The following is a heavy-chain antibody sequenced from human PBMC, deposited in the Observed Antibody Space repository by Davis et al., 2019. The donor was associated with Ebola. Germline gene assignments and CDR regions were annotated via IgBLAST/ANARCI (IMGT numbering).Heavy chain of an antibody. CDR1: KFTFSSFA. CDR2: ITGGGDTT. Sequence: GESLKISCAASKFTFSSFAMSWVRQAPGKGLEWVSGITGGGDTTYYADSVEGRFTISRDNSENTLFMQMNSLRAEDTAMYYCAKDRRGSSWNDAFDIWGHGTMVTVSS. D-gene: IGHD6-13*01. J-gene: IGHJ3*02. V-gene: IGHV3-23*01. CDR3: AKDRRGSSWNDAFDI.